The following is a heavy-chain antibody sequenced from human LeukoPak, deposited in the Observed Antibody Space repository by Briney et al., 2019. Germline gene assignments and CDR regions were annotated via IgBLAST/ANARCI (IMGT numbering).Heavy chain of an antibody. CDR3: ARAEYYFDY. J-gene: IGHJ4*02. D-gene: IGHD3-10*01. Sequence: SETLSLTCAVYGGSFSGYYWSWIRQPPGKGLEWIGEISHSGSTNYNPSLKSRVTISVDTSKNQFSLKLSSVTAADTAVYYCARAEYYFDYWGQGTLVTVSS. CDR1: GGSFSGYY. V-gene: IGHV4-34*01. CDR2: ISHSGST.